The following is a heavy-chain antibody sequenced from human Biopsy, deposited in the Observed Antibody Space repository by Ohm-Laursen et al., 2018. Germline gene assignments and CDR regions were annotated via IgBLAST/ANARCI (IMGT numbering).Heavy chain of an antibody. Sequence: SLRLSCTAFGFPFRDYYMRWIRQAPGKGLEWVSYISSGGTTIYYADSVKGRFTISRDNAKNSLYLQMNSLRADDTAVYYCARDTRWSPYHMDVWGQGTTVTVSS. CDR1: GFPFRDYY. D-gene: IGHD4-23*01. V-gene: IGHV3-11*01. J-gene: IGHJ6*02. CDR2: ISSGGTTI. CDR3: ARDTRWSPYHMDV.